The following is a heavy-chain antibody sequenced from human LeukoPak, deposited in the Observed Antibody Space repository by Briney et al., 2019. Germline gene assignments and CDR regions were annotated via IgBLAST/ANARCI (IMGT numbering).Heavy chain of an antibody. J-gene: IGHJ4*02. Sequence: SETLSLTCAVYGGSFSGYYWGWIRQPPGKGLEWIGYIYYSGRTYYNPSLKSRVTISVDTSKNQFSLKLSSVTAADTAVYYCARLVGSSWYHEVLLGRDYWGQGTLVTVSS. D-gene: IGHD6-13*01. CDR1: GGSFSGYY. CDR2: IYYSGRT. V-gene: IGHV4-34*01. CDR3: ARLVGSSWYHEVLLGRDY.